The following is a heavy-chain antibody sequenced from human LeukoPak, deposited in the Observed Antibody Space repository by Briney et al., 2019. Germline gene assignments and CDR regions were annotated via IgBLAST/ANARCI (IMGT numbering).Heavy chain of an antibody. CDR3: AKSDYYHSSGYGFDY. CDR2: ISYDGSNK. CDR1: GFTLSSYG. Sequence: PGGSLRLSWAASGFTLSSYGMHCVRQPPGKGLEWVAVISYDGSNKFYADSVKGRFTISRDNSKNTLYLQMKSLRAEDTAVYYCAKSDYYHSSGYGFDYWGQGTLVTVSS. J-gene: IGHJ4*02. V-gene: IGHV3-30*18. D-gene: IGHD3-22*01.